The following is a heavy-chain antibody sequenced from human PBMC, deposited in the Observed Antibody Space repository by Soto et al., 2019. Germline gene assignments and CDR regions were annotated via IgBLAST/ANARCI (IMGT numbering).Heavy chain of an antibody. Sequence: ASVKVSCKASGYTFTSYAMHWVRQAPGQRLEWMGWINAGNGNTKYSQKFQGRVTITRDTSASTAYMELSSLRSEDTAVYYCARDPVYGDYGKSPADDYWGQGTLVTVSS. J-gene: IGHJ4*02. D-gene: IGHD4-17*01. CDR2: INAGNGNT. CDR3: ARDPVYGDYGKSPADDY. V-gene: IGHV1-3*01. CDR1: GYTFTSYA.